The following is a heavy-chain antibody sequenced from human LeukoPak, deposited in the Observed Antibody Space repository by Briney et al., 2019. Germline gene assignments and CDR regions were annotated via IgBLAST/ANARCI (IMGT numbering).Heavy chain of an antibody. CDR1: GYTFTSYY. V-gene: IGHV1-46*01. Sequence: ASVKVSCTASGYTFTSYYMHWVRQAPGQGLEWMGIINPSGGSTSYAQQFQGRVTMTRDTSTRTVYMELSSRGSEDTAVYYCARGWDRQDFDYWGQGTLVTVSS. J-gene: IGHJ4*02. CDR2: INPSGGST. D-gene: IGHD1-26*01. CDR3: ARGWDRQDFDY.